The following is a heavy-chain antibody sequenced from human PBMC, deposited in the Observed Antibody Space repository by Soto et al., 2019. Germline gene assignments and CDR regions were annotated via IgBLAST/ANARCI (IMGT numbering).Heavy chain of an antibody. CDR1: GFTFSNYW. V-gene: IGHV3-7*04. J-gene: IGHJ3*02. CDR2: IKQDASEN. CDR3: ARDSGPRGYDAFDI. Sequence: EVQVVESGGGLAQPGGSLRLSCAASGFTFSNYWMTWVRQAPGKGLEGVANIKQDASENFYVDSVKGRFTISRDNAKNSLYLQMNSLRVEDTAVYYCARDSGPRGYDAFDIWGQGTMVTVSS. D-gene: IGHD2-8*02.